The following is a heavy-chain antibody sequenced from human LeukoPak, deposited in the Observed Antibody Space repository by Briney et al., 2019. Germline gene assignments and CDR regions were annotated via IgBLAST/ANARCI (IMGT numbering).Heavy chain of an antibody. CDR1: GFTFSSYG. Sequence: PGGSLRLSCAASGFTFSSYGMHWVRQAPGKRLEWAAVIWYDGSNKYYADSVKGRFTISRDNSKNTLYLQMNSLRAEDTAVYYCAKSVIGCGGDCYYFDYWGQGTLVTVSS. CDR2: IWYDGSNK. J-gene: IGHJ4*02. V-gene: IGHV3-33*06. CDR3: AKSVIGCGGDCYYFDY. D-gene: IGHD2-21*02.